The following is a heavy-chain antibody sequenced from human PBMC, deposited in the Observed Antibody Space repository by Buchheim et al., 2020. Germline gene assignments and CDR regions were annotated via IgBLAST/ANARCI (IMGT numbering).Heavy chain of an antibody. CDR2: ISYDGSNK. J-gene: IGHJ6*02. Sequence: QVQLVESGGGVVQPGRSLRLSCAASGFTFSSYGMHWVRQAPGKGLEWVAVISYDGSNKYYADSVKGRFTISRDNSKNTLYLRMNSLRAEDTAVYYCAKDGGGSGWYSYYYYYGMDVWGQGTT. CDR1: GFTFSSYG. V-gene: IGHV3-30*18. D-gene: IGHD6-19*01. CDR3: AKDGGGSGWYSYYYYYGMDV.